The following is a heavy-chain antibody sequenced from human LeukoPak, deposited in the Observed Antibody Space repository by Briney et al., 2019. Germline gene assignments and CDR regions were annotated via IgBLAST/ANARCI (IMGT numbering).Heavy chain of an antibody. CDR1: GYTFTGYY. CDR3: ARGLLSIWGSYHFDY. CDR2: INPNSGGT. V-gene: IGHV1-2*02. J-gene: IGHJ4*02. D-gene: IGHD1-26*01. Sequence: ASVKVSCKASGYTFTGYYMHWVQQAPGQGLEWMGWINPNSGGTNYAQKFQGRVTMTRDTSISTAYMELSRLRSDDTAVYYCARGLLSIWGSYHFDYWGQGTLVTVSS.